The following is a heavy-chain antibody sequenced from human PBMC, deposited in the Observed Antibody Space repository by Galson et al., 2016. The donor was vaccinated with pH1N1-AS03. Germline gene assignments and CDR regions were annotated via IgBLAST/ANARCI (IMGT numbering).Heavy chain of an antibody. D-gene: IGHD3-9*01. V-gene: IGHV4-59*01. CDR1: GGSTSSYY. CDR3: ARGAYDILTGYYNSAPFDY. J-gene: IGHJ4*02. Sequence: ETLSLTCAVSGGSTSSYYWSWIRQPPGKGLEWIGYVYYNGITNYNPSLKSRDTISIDTSKNQFSLKLSSVTAADTAVYYCARGAYDILTGYYNSAPFDYWGRGTLITVSS. CDR2: VYYNGIT.